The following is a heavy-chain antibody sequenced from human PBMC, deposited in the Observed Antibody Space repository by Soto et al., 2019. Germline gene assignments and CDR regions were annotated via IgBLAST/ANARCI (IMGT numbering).Heavy chain of an antibody. CDR3: ARDPLDGDYFFDY. CDR2: ISDDGSTL. D-gene: IGHD4-17*01. Sequence: QVQLVESGGGFVQPGKSLRLSCAVSGFTFRTYGMHWVRQAPRKGLEWLAFISDDGSTLYYADSLKGRFTISRDNSKNTLHLQMTSLSVEDTAVYYCARDPLDGDYFFDYWGQGTLVTVSS. J-gene: IGHJ4*02. V-gene: IGHV3-30*03. CDR1: GFTFRTYG.